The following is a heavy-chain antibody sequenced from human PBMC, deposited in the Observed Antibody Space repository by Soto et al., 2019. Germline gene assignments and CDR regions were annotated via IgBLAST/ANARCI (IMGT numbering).Heavy chain of an antibody. J-gene: IGHJ4*02. CDR3: ARPKAYYYDSSGYFDY. V-gene: IGHV4-39*01. Sequence: SETLSLTCTVSGGSISSSSYYWGWIRQPPGKGLEWIGSIYYSGSTYYNPSLKSRVTISVDTSKNQFSLKLSSVTAADTAVYYCARPKAYYYDSSGYFDYWGQGTLVTVSS. D-gene: IGHD3-22*01. CDR1: GGSISSSSYY. CDR2: IYYSGST.